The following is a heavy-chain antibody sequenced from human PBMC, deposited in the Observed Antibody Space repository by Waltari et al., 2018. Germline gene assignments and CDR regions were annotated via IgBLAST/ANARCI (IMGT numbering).Heavy chain of an antibody. CDR1: GFTFSTYT. Sequence: VQLVASGGDLVKPGGSRIISCEAPGFTFSTYTMTWARQAPGKGLGWVSSISHSSNYIYYAESVRGRFTVSRDNAKSSLYLQMNSLRAEDTAVYFCARDLTAWELLDYWGQGTVVNVSS. D-gene: IGHD1-7*01. CDR3: ARDLTAWELLDY. CDR2: ISHSSNYI. J-gene: IGHJ4*02. V-gene: IGHV3-21*02.